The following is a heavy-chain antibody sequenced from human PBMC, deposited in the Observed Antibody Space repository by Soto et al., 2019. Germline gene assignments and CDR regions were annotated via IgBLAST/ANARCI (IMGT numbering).Heavy chain of an antibody. V-gene: IGHV4-59*01. CDR1: GGSISSYY. CDR2: IYYSGST. CDR3: ARDLGVMATKKKGVFDL. J-gene: IGHJ3*01. D-gene: IGHD2-21*01. Sequence: SETLSLTCTVSGGSISSYYWSWIRQPPGTGLEWIGYIYYSGSTNYNPSLKSRVTISVYTSKNQFSLKLSSVTAADTAVYYCARDLGVMATKKKGVFDLWGQGTMVTVSS.